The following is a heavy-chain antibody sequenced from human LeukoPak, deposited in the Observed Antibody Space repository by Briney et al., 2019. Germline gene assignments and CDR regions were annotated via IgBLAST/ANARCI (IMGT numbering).Heavy chain of an antibody. Sequence: GGSLRLSCAASGFTFSDYYMSWIRQAPAKGLEWVSYISSSGSTIYYADSVKGRFTISRDNAKNSLYLQMNSLRAEDTAVYYCARGKRNYDILTGYVDYWGQGTLVTVSS. J-gene: IGHJ4*02. V-gene: IGHV3-11*01. CDR2: ISSSGSTI. CDR3: ARGKRNYDILTGYVDY. CDR1: GFTFSDYY. D-gene: IGHD3-9*01.